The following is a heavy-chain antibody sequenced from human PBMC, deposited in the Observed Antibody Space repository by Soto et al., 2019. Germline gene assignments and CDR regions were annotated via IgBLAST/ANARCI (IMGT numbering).Heavy chain of an antibody. CDR1: GGTFSSYA. D-gene: IGHD2-15*01. CDR3: ARAQGRCKSGGSCYPDYYYYGMDV. CDR2: IIPIFGTA. V-gene: IGHV1-69*01. Sequence: QVQLVQSGAEVKKPGSSVKVSCKASGGTFSSYAISWVRQAPGQGLEWMGGIIPIFGTANYAQKFQGRVTIPADESTSTGHREMSSRRSEDKAVYYCARAQGRCKSGGSCYPDYYYYGMDVWGQGTTVTVSS. J-gene: IGHJ6*02.